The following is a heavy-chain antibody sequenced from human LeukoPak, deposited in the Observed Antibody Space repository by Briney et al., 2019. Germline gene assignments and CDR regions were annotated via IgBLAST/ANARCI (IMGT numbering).Heavy chain of an antibody. D-gene: IGHD2-15*01. J-gene: IGHJ6*02. V-gene: IGHV3-66*04. CDR1: GLTVSNTY. CDR2: IYSGGRT. Sequence: GGSLTLSCAASGLTVSNTYMSWVRQAPGKGLEWVSVIYSGGRTFYADSVKGRFPISRSGSTNSLTLPMNSLRVEDTAVYYCARHDIVRRWCMDVWGLGTTVTVSS. CDR3: ARHDIVRRWCMDV.